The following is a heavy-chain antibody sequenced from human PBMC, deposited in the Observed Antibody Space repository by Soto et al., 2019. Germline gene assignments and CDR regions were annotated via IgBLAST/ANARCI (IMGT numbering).Heavy chain of an antibody. Sequence: EVQLVESGGGLVQPGGSLRLSCEASGFTFSSYSMNWVRQAPGKGLEWVSYISSSSSTIYYADSVKGRFTISRDNAKNSLDLQMNSLRDEDTAVYYCARDQGHSGYYGIDVWGQGTTVTVSS. CDR1: GFTFSSYS. V-gene: IGHV3-48*02. J-gene: IGHJ6*02. D-gene: IGHD2-21*01. CDR3: ARDQGHSGYYGIDV. CDR2: ISSSSSTI.